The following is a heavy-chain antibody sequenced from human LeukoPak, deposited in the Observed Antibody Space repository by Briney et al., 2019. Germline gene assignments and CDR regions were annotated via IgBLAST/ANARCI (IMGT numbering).Heavy chain of an antibody. CDR3: ARDHSENYLEY. Sequence: GGSLRLSCAASRFTFSNYWMSWVRQAPGKGLEWVANIKRDGSEQWYVDSVKGRFIISRDNAKNSVYLQMNSLRADDTAIYYCARDHSENYLEYWGQGTLVSVSS. J-gene: IGHJ4*02. V-gene: IGHV3-7*01. CDR1: RFTFSNYW. D-gene: IGHD5-18*01. CDR2: IKRDGSEQ.